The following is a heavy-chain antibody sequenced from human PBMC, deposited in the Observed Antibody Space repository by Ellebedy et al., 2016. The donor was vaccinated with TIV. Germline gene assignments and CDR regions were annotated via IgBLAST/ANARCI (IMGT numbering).Heavy chain of an antibody. CDR2: ISYDGSNK. V-gene: IGHV3-30-3*01. CDR1: GFTFSSYA. CDR3: ARLHSHYCISSSCYFDY. D-gene: IGHD2-2*01. Sequence: GGSLRLSCAASGFTFSSYAMHWVRQAPGKGLEWVAVISYDGSNKYCADSVKGRFTISRDNSKNTLYLQMNSLRAEDTAVYYCARLHSHYCISSSCYFDYWGQGTLVTVSS. J-gene: IGHJ4*02.